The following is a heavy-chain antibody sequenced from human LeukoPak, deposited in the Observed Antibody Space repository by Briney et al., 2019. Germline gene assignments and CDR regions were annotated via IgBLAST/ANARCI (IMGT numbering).Heavy chain of an antibody. CDR2: INPNSGGT. D-gene: IGHD2-2*01. Sequence: ASVKVSCKASGYTFTGYYMHWVRQAPGQGLEWMGWINPNSGGTNYAQKFQGWVTMTRDTSISTAYMELSRLRSDDTAVYYCARVRCSSTSCYRDAFDIWGQGTMVTVSS. V-gene: IGHV1-2*04. CDR3: ARVRCSSTSCYRDAFDI. J-gene: IGHJ3*02. CDR1: GYTFTGYY.